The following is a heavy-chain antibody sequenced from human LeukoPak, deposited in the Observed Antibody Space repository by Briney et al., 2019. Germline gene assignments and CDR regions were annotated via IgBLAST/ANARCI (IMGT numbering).Heavy chain of an antibody. J-gene: IGHJ4*02. CDR3: ARTVRGGDRYGPDY. V-gene: IGHV3-7*01. Sequence: DSVKGRITVSRDNAKNSLSLQMNSLRVEDTAVYYCARTVRGGDRYGPDYWGQGTLVTVSS. D-gene: IGHD5-18*01.